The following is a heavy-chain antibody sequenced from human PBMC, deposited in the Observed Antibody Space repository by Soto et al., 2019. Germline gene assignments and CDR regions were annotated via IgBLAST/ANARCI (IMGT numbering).Heavy chain of an antibody. V-gene: IGHV1-69*02. CDR1: GGTFSSYT. D-gene: IGHD4-17*01. Sequence: QVQLVQSGAEVKKPGSSVKVSCKASGGTFSSYTISWVRQAPGQGLEWMGRIIPILGIANYAQKFQGRVTITADKSTSTAYMELSSLRSEDTAVYYCASYKLGFNGDYLWYWGQGTLVTVSS. CDR3: ASYKLGFNGDYLWY. J-gene: IGHJ4*02. CDR2: IIPILGIA.